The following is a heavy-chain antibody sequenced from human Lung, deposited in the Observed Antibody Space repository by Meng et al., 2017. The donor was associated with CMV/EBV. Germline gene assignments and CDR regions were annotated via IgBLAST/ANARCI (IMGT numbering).Heavy chain of an antibody. D-gene: IGHD3-16*01. Sequence: ASVKVSCKASGYTFSGHYIHWVRQAPGQGLEWMGWINPDSGGTRYSQKFQYRVTMTRDTSINTAYMELSRLRSDDTAVYYCSRGAPFFRDAFDLWGQGTMVTV. CDR2: INPDSGGT. CDR1: GYTFSGHY. CDR3: SRGAPFFRDAFDL. J-gene: IGHJ3*01. V-gene: IGHV1-2*02.